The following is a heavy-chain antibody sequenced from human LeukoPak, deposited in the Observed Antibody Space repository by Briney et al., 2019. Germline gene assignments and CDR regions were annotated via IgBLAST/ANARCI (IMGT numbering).Heavy chain of an antibody. D-gene: IGHD6-6*01. Sequence: GRSLRLSCAASGFTFSTYGMHWVRQAPGKGLEWVALIWYDGSNKKYADSVKGRFTISRDNSKNTLYLQMNSLRAEDTAVYYCASVTPSSSLFYWGQGTLVTVSS. CDR1: GFTFSTYG. CDR3: ASVTPSSSLFY. V-gene: IGHV3-33*01. CDR2: IWYDGSNK. J-gene: IGHJ4*02.